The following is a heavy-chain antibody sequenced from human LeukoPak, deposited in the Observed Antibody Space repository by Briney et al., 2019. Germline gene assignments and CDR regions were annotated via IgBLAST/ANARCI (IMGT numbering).Heavy chain of an antibody. Sequence: SETLSLTCAVSGYSISSGYYWSWIRQPPGKGLEWIGEINHSGSTNYNPSLKSRVTISVDTSKNQFSLKLSSVTAADTAVYYCARHPPMVTVWFDPWGQGTLVTVSS. J-gene: IGHJ5*02. CDR3: ARHPPMVTVWFDP. V-gene: IGHV4-38-2*01. D-gene: IGHD5-18*01. CDR1: GYSISSGYY. CDR2: INHSGST.